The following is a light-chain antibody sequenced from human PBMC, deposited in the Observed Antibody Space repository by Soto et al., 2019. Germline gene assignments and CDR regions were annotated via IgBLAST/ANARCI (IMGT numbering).Light chain of an antibody. CDR2: EVN. CDR1: SSDGGGYNY. Sequence: QSLITQPPSASVSPGQSVTVSCIGTSSDGGGYNYVSWYQHHPGKVPKLIIYEVNKRPSGVPDRFSGSKSGNTASLTVSGLQADDEADYYCSSYAGSNNFVFGTGTKV. V-gene: IGLV2-8*01. J-gene: IGLJ1*01. CDR3: SSYAGSNNFV.